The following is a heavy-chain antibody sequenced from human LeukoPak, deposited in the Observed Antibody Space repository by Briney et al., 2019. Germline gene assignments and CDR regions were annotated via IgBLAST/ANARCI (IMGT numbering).Heavy chain of an antibody. V-gene: IGHV1-2*02. CDR2: INPNSGGT. J-gene: IGHJ4*02. CDR3: ATDCGGDCYAVGD. CDR1: GYTFTGYY. D-gene: IGHD2-21*02. Sequence: ASVKVSCKASGYTFTGYYMHWVRQAPGQGLEWMGWINPNSGGTNYAQKFQGRVTMTRDTSISTAYMELSGLRSDDTAVYYCATDCGGDCYAVGDWGQGTLVTVSS.